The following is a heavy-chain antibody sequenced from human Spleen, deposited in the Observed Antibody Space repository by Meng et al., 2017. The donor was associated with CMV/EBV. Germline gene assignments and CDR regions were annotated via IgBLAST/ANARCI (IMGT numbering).Heavy chain of an antibody. CDR2: INPNTGGT. D-gene: IGHD1-26*01. Sequence: ASVKVSCKASGYTFTEYYIHWVRQAPGQGLEWMGWINPNTGGTNYAQKFQDRVTMTRDTSINIAYMQLSRLRSDDAAIYYCARDPRDSGRSAPTDYWGQGTLVTVSS. J-gene: IGHJ4*02. V-gene: IGHV1-2*02. CDR3: ARDPRDSGRSAPTDY. CDR1: GYTFTEYY.